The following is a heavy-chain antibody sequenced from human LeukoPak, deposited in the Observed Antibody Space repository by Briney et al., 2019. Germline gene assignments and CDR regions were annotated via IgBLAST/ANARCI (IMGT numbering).Heavy chain of an antibody. D-gene: IGHD6-13*01. Sequence: SVKVSCKASGGTFSSYAISWVRQAPGQGLEWMGGIIPIFGTANYAQKFQGRVTITTDESTSTAYMELSSLRSEDTAVYYCASLVEAAANFDYWGQGALVTVSS. CDR1: GGTFSSYA. CDR2: IIPIFGTA. CDR3: ASLVEAAANFDY. V-gene: IGHV1-69*05. J-gene: IGHJ4*02.